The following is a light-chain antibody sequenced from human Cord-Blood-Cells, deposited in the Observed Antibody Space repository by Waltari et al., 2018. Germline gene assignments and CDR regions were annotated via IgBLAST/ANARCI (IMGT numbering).Light chain of an antibody. CDR3: QHSWT. Sequence: DIQMTQSPSPRSASVGDRVTITCRASQSISSWLAWYQQKPGKAPKLLIYDASSLESGVTSRCSGSGSGTEFTLTISSLQPDDFATYYCQHSWTFGQGTKVEIK. V-gene: IGKV1-5*01. CDR1: QSISSW. CDR2: DAS. J-gene: IGKJ1*01.